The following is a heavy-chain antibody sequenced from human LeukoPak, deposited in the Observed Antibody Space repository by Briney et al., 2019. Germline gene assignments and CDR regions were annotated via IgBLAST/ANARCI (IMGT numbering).Heavy chain of an antibody. CDR3: ARAERRGYDFWSGYYLPDY. CDR1: GFTFSSYW. Sequence: GGSLRLSCAASGFTFSSYWMYWVRQGPGKGLVWVSRINSDGSSTRYADSVKGRFTISRDNAKNTLYLQMNSLRAEDTAVYYCARAERRGYDFWSGYYLPDYWGQGTLVTVSS. CDR2: INSDGSST. J-gene: IGHJ4*02. V-gene: IGHV3-74*01. D-gene: IGHD3-3*01.